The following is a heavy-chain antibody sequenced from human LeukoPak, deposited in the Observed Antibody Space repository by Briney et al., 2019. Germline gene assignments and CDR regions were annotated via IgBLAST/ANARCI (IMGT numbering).Heavy chain of an antibody. J-gene: IGHJ4*02. Sequence: KSAETLSLTCTVSGGSISSSSYYWGWIRQPPGKGLEWIGSIYYSGSTYYNPSLKSRVTISVDTSKNQFSLKLSSVTAADTAVYYCARHMEPTSYSDPSRADYWGQGTLFTVSS. CDR2: IYYSGST. V-gene: IGHV4-39*01. CDR1: GGSISSSSYY. D-gene: IGHD4-17*01. CDR3: ARHMEPTSYSDPSRADY.